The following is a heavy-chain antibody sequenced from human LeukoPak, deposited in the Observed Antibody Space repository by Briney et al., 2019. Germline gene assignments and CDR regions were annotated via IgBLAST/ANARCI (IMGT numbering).Heavy chain of an antibody. V-gene: IGHV4-59*08. CDR2: ISGTGST. CDR3: ARQDALGKFPPPYYMDV. Sequence: PSETLSLTCTVSGGSIRSYNWNWIRQPPGKGLEWIGSISGTGSTNYNSSLENRITLSLDTSKGQISLNLRSATVADTAVYYCARQDALGKFPPPYYMDVWGRGTTVIVS. D-gene: IGHD1-26*01. CDR1: GGSIRSYN. J-gene: IGHJ6*03.